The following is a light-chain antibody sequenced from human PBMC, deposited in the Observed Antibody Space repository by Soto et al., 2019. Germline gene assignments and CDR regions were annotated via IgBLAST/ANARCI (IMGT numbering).Light chain of an antibody. Sequence: VLTQYKGSLSLSRGERGPLACRASQSVSSSYLAWYQQKPGQAPRLLIYGASSRATGIPDRFSGSESGTDFTLTISILEPEDFTLYYCPLYGSLPIPFCPVTNAAIK. CDR3: PLYGSLPIP. V-gene: IGKV3-20*01. J-gene: IGKJ3*01. CDR2: GAS. CDR1: QSVSSSY.